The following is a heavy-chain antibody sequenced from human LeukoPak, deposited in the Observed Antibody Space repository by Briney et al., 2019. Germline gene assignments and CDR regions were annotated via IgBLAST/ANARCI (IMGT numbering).Heavy chain of an antibody. J-gene: IGHJ4*02. CDR1: GGSISSHY. D-gene: IGHD6-19*01. CDR2: IYYRGST. CDR3: ARVGEGDSSGWYFVFDY. Sequence: SETLSLTCTVSGGSISSHYWSWIRQPPGKGLEWIGYIYYRGSTNYNPSLKSRVTISVDTSKNQFSLKLSSVTAADTAVYYCARVGEGDSSGWYFVFDYWGQGTLVTVSS. V-gene: IGHV4-59*11.